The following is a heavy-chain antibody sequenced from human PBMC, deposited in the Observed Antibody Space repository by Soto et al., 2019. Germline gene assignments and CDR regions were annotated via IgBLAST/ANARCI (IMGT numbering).Heavy chain of an antibody. J-gene: IGHJ4*02. Sequence: EVQLLESGGGLVQPGGSLRLSCAASGFTFSSYAMSWVRQAPGKGLEWVSAISGSGGSTYYADSVKGRFTISRDNSKNTLYLQMNSLRAGDTAVYYCASHRKGYSSSWEDNFDYWGQGTLVTVSS. CDR1: GFTFSSYA. D-gene: IGHD6-13*01. V-gene: IGHV3-23*01. CDR3: ASHRKGYSSSWEDNFDY. CDR2: ISGSGGST.